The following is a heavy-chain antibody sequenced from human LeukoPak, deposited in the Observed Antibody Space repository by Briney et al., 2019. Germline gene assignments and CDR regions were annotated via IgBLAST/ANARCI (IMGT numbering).Heavy chain of an antibody. D-gene: IGHD3-22*01. Sequence: GASVKVSCKGSGYTFTGYYMHWVRQAPGQGLEWIGWINPNNGGTNYAQKFQDRVTMTRDTSISTAYMELSRLTSDDTAVYYCARDQNFHDSGGYYGIDCWGQGTLVTVSS. CDR2: INPNNGGT. CDR1: GYTFTGYY. J-gene: IGHJ4*02. CDR3: ARDQNFHDSGGYYGIDC. V-gene: IGHV1-2*02.